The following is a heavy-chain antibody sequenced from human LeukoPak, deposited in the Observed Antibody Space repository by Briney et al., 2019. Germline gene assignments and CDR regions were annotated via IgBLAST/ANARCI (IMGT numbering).Heavy chain of an antibody. Sequence: EASVKVSCKTSGYTFSTYYMHWVRQAPGQGLEWLGIIHPTDGSTSYTRKIQGRVTMTRDTATGTVYLELSSLRSEDTAVYWCARANGGGLDYWGQGTLITVSS. D-gene: IGHD3-10*01. CDR3: ARANGGGLDY. CDR1: GYTFSTYY. CDR2: IHPTDGST. J-gene: IGHJ4*02. V-gene: IGHV1-46*01.